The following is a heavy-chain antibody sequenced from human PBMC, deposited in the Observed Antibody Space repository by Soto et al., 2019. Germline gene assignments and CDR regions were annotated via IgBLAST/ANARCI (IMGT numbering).Heavy chain of an antibody. V-gene: IGHV3-33*01. CDR2: IWNDGVNK. D-gene: IGHD3-10*01. CDR1: GFTFSSYG. CDR3: GREGRFGEYPEY. Sequence: QVQLVESGGGVVQPGRSLRLSCAASGFTFSSYGMHWVRQAPGKGLGWVAIIWNDGVNKYYADSVKGRFTISRDNSKNSLYLQMNSRGAEDTAMFYWGREGRFGEYPEYWGQGTLVTVSS. J-gene: IGHJ4*02.